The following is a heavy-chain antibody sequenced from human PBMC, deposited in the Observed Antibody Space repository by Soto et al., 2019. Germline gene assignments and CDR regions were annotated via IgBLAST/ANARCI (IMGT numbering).Heavy chain of an antibody. J-gene: IGHJ6*02. Sequence: GGSLRLSCAASGFTFSSYSMNWVRQAPGKGLEWVSYISSSSSTIYYADSVKGRFTISRDNAKNSLYLQMNSLRDEDTAVYYCARDRTNEPIFRYYYGMDVWGQGTTVTVSS. CDR1: GFTFSSYS. CDR3: ARDRTNEPIFRYYYGMDV. V-gene: IGHV3-48*02. CDR2: ISSSSSTI. D-gene: IGHD2-8*01.